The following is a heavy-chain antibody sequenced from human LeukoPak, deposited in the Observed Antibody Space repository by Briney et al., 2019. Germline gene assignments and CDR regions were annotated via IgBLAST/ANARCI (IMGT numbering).Heavy chain of an antibody. CDR3: AKDHCSSTSCYIFDY. D-gene: IGHD2-2*01. CDR2: ISYDGSNK. Sequence: EAGRSLRLSCAASGFTFSSYGMHWVRRAPGKGLEWVAVISYDGSNKYYADSVKGRFTISRDNSKNTLYLQMNSLRAEDTAVYYCAKDHCSSTSCYIFDYWGQGTLVTVSS. J-gene: IGHJ4*02. V-gene: IGHV3-30*18. CDR1: GFTFSSYG.